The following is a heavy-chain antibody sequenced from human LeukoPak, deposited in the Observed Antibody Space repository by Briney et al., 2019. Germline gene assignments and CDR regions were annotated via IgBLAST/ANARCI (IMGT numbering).Heavy chain of an antibody. V-gene: IGHV4-59*01. D-gene: IGHD6-19*01. J-gene: IGHJ6*03. CDR3: ARELISAPYYYYYMDV. CDR1: GGSISSYY. CDR2: IYYSGST. Sequence: ASETLSLTCTVSGGSISSYYWSWIRQPPGKGLEWIGYIYYSGSTNYNPSLKGRVTISVDTSKNQFSLKLSSVTAADTAVYYCARELISAPYYYYYMDVWGKGTTVTVSS.